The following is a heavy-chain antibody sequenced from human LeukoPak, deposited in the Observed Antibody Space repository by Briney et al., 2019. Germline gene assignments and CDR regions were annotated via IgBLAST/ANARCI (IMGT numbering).Heavy chain of an antibody. V-gene: IGHV3-30*02. Sequence: GGSLRLSCAASGCTFSSYGMHWVRQAPGKGLEWVAFIRYDGSNKYYADSVKGRFTISRDNSKNTLYLQMNSLRAEDTAVYYCAKPDWNDEAYYYMDVWGKGTTVTVSS. CDR3: AKPDWNDEAYYYMDV. J-gene: IGHJ6*03. CDR1: GCTFSSYG. D-gene: IGHD1-1*01. CDR2: IRYDGSNK.